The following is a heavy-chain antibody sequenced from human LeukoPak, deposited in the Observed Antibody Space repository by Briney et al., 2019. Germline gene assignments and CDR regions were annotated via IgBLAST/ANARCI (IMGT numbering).Heavy chain of an antibody. CDR2: ISSTSTYI. J-gene: IGHJ4*02. D-gene: IGHD3-22*01. Sequence: NPGGSLRLSCAASGFTFSSYSMNWVRQAPGKGLEWVSSISSTSTYIYYADSLKGRFTISRDNAKNTVYLQMNSLRAEDTAVYYCVRDWGYDSSGYWQKYFDTWGQGTLVTVSS. V-gene: IGHV3-21*01. CDR3: VRDWGYDSSGYWQKYFDT. CDR1: GFTFSSYS.